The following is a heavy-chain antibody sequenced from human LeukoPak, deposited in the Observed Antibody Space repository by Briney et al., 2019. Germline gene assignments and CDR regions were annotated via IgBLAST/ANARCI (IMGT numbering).Heavy chain of an antibody. CDR3: AKGHQPWELEWVIYVMDV. Sequence: GRSLRLSCAVSGFTFDDYAMHCVRQAPGKGLEWVSGISWNSGSIGYADSVKGRFTISRDNAKNSLYLQMNSLRAEDTALYYCAKGHQPWELEWVIYVMDVWGQGTTGTVSS. J-gene: IGHJ6*02. D-gene: IGHD1-26*01. V-gene: IGHV3-9*01. CDR2: ISWNSGSI. CDR1: GFTFDDYA.